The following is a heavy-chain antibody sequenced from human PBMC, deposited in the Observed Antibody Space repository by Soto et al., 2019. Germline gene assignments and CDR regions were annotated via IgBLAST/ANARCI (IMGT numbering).Heavy chain of an antibody. J-gene: IGHJ5*02. V-gene: IGHV1-69*13. D-gene: IGHD3-9*01. Sequence: GASVKVSCKASGGTFSSYAISWVRQAPGQGLEWMGGIIPIFGTANYAQKFQGRVTITADESTSTAYMELSSLRPEDTAVYYCARGLRYFEGEFVFIWFDPWGQGTLVTVSS. CDR2: IIPIFGTA. CDR3: ARGLRYFEGEFVFIWFDP. CDR1: GGTFSSYA.